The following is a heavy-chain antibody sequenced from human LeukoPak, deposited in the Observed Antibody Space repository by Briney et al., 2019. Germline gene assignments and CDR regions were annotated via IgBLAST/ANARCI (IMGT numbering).Heavy chain of an antibody. Sequence: SVKVSCKASGGTFSSYAISWVRQAPGQGLEWMGGIIPIFGTANYAQKFQGRVTITADESTSTAYMELSSLRSEDTAVYYCARGALEYYYDSSGYYASGYWGQGTLVTVSS. CDR2: IIPIFGTA. J-gene: IGHJ4*02. CDR1: GGTFSSYA. V-gene: IGHV1-69*13. CDR3: ARGALEYYYDSSGYYASGY. D-gene: IGHD3-22*01.